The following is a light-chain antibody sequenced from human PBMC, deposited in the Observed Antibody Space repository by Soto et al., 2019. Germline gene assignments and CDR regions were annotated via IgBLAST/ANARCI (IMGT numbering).Light chain of an antibody. V-gene: IGKV3-20*01. CDR3: QQYGPSPMYT. CDR1: LTVSSD. CDR2: GAS. J-gene: IGKJ2*01. Sequence: VVMTQSPATLSVSPGERATLSCRASLTVSSDLAWFQQRPGQAPRLLIYGASTRATGIPGRFSGSASGTDFTLTISRLEPEDFAVYYCQQYGPSPMYTFGQGTNLEIK.